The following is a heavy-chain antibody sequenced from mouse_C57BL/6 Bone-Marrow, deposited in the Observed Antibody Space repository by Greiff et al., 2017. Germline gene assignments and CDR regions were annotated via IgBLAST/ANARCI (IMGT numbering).Heavy chain of an antibody. V-gene: IGHV1-42*01. CDR3: AHGYYAMDY. J-gene: IGHJ4*01. CDR1: GYSFTGYY. CDR2: INPSTGGT. Sequence: EVQLQESGPELVKPGASVKISCKASGYSFTGYYMNWVKQSPEKSLEWIGEINPSTGGTTYNQKFKAKATLTVDKSSSTAYMQLKSLTSEDSAVYYCAHGYYAMDYWGQGTSVTVSS.